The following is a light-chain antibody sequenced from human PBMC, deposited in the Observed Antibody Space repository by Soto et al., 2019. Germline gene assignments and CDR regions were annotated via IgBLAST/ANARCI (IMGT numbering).Light chain of an antibody. CDR2: DAS. V-gene: IGKV3-11*01. CDR1: QNVDIY. CDR3: LQRRNYCS. Sequence: EIVLTQSPATLSLSPGERATLSCKASQNVDIYIGWYQQKPGQAPRLLIYDASNRASGIPARFSGSGSGTDFTLTISSLEPEDSAVYYRLQRRNYCSFGSGNKLEI. J-gene: IGKJ2*04.